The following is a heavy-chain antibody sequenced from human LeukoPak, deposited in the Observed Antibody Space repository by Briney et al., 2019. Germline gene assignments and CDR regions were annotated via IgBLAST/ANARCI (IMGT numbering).Heavy chain of an antibody. CDR1: GVSISSYC. CDR3: AASAPSYYVAFGF. Sequence: SETLSLTCTVSGVSISSYCWSWIRQSPGKGLEWIGYICNSGSTNYNPSLKSRVTISVDTSKNQFSLRLSSVTAADTAVYYCAASAPSYYVAFGFWGQGTLVTVSS. D-gene: IGHD3-22*01. J-gene: IGHJ4*02. CDR2: ICNSGST. V-gene: IGHV4-59*08.